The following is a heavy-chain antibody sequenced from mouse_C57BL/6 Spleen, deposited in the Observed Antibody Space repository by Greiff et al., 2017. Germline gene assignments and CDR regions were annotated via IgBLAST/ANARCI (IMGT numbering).Heavy chain of an antibody. Sequence: VKLQQPGAELVKPGASVKMSCKASGYTFTSYWITWVKQRPGQGLEWIGDIYPGSGSTNYNEKFKSKATLTVDTSSSTAYMQLSSLTSEDSAVYYCARWITTVPPMDYWGQGTSVTVSS. CDR1: GYTFTSYW. CDR3: ARWITTVPPMDY. CDR2: IYPGSGST. D-gene: IGHD1-1*01. J-gene: IGHJ4*01. V-gene: IGHV1-55*01.